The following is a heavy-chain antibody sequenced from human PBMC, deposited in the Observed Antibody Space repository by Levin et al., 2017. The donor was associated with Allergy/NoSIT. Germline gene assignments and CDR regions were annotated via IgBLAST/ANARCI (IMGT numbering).Heavy chain of an antibody. CDR2: ISGSASTT. D-gene: IGHD6-13*01. J-gene: IGHJ4*02. CDR3: ARDYSRSWHILDS. Sequence: GESLKISCTASGFTFSTYAMNWVRQAPGKGLEWVSVISGSASTTYYADSVKGRFTISRDNSKNTLYLQMNSLRAEDTALYYCARDYSRSWHILDSWGQGTLVTVSS. V-gene: IGHV3-23*01. CDR1: GFTFSTYA.